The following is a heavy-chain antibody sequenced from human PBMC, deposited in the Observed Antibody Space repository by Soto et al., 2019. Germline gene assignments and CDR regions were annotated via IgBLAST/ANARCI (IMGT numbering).Heavy chain of an antibody. Sequence: SETLSLTCTVSGGSISSSSYYWGWIRQPPGKGLEWIGSIYYSGSTYYNPSLKSRVTISVDTSKNQFSLKLSSVTAADTAVYYCVSPPSSGSYSLYFDYWGQGTLVTASS. V-gene: IGHV4-39*01. CDR1: GGSISSSSYY. D-gene: IGHD1-26*01. CDR2: IYYSGST. J-gene: IGHJ4*02. CDR3: VSPPSSGSYSLYFDY.